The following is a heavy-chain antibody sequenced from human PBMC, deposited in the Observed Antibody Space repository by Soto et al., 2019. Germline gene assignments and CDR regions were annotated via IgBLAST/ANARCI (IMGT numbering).Heavy chain of an antibody. V-gene: IGHV4-31*03. Sequence: SETLSLTCTVPGGSISSGGYYWSWIRQHPGKGLEWIGYIYYSGSTYYNPSLKSRVTISVDTSTKQFSLKVSSVTAADTAVYYCARANYFESSGPFDYWGPGTLVTVSS. D-gene: IGHD3-22*01. CDR2: IYYSGST. CDR1: GGSISSGGYY. CDR3: ARANYFESSGPFDY. J-gene: IGHJ4*02.